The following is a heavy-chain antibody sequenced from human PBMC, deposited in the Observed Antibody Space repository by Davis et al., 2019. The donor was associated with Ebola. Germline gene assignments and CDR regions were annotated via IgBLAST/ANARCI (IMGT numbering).Heavy chain of an antibody. Sequence: PSETLSLTCTVSGGSVSSGSYYWSWIRQPPGKGLEWIGYIYYSGSTNYNPSLKSRVTISVDTSKNQFSLKLSSVTAADTAVYYCASFHSSAFQHWGQGTLVTVSS. V-gene: IGHV4-61*01. D-gene: IGHD3-10*01. CDR2: IYYSGST. CDR3: ASFHSSAFQH. CDR1: GGSVSSGSYY. J-gene: IGHJ1*01.